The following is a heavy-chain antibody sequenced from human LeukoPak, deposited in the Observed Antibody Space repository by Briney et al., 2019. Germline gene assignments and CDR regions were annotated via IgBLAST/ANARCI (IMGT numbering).Heavy chain of an antibody. V-gene: IGHV3-30-3*01. Sequence: PGGSLRLSCTDSGFTFSRYAIHWVRQAPGKGLEWVAVISNDGSNKFYADSVKGRFTISRGNPKNTVYVQMDSLRVEDTAVYYCASGGHSSSWYMDYWGQGTLVSVSS. CDR1: GFTFSRYA. CDR3: ASGGHSSSWYMDY. J-gene: IGHJ4*02. CDR2: ISNDGSNK. D-gene: IGHD6-13*01.